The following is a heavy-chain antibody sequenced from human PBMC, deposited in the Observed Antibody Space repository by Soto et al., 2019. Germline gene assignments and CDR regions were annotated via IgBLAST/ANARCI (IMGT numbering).Heavy chain of an antibody. J-gene: IGHJ4*02. D-gene: IGHD5-12*01. V-gene: IGHV3-23*01. CDR1: GLTFSSYA. Sequence: EVQLLESGGGLVQPGESLRLSCAASGLTFSSYAMSWVRQAPGKGLEWVSGISVTGGSTYYADSVKGRFTIYRDNSKNILFLQMNSLGADDTAVYYCAKPVSSGYDVDYWGQGTLVTVSS. CDR3: AKPVSSGYDVDY. CDR2: ISVTGGST.